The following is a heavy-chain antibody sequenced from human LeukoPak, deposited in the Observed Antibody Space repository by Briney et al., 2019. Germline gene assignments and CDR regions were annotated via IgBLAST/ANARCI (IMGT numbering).Heavy chain of an antibody. CDR1: GFTFSSYS. V-gene: IGHV3-21*01. CDR3: ARFKYSSPENYYFDY. D-gene: IGHD6-6*01. J-gene: IGHJ4*02. CDR2: ISSSSSYI. Sequence: GGSLRLSCAASGFTFSSYSMNWVRQAPGKGLELVSSISSSSSYIYYADSVKGRFTISRDNAKNSLYLQMNSLRAEDTAVYYCARFKYSSPENYYFDYWGQGTLVTVSS.